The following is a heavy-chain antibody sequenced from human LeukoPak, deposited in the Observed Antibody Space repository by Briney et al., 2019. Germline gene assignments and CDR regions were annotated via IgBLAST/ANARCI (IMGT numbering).Heavy chain of an antibody. D-gene: IGHD3-10*02. V-gene: IGHV3-48*03. CDR3: AELGITMIGGV. CDR2: ISSSGSTT. Sequence: GGSLRLSCAASGFTFSSYEMTWVRQAPGKGLEWVSYISSSGSTTHYADSVKGRFTISRDNAKNSLYLQMNSLRAEDTAVYYCAELGITMIGGVWGKGTTVTISS. J-gene: IGHJ6*04. CDR1: GFTFSSYE.